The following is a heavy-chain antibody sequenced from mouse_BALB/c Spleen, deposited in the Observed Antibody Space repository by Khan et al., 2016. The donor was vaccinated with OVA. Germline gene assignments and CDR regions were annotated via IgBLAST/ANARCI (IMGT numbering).Heavy chain of an antibody. J-gene: IGHJ4*01. CDR1: GYTFTNYG. Sequence: QIQLVQSGPDLKKPGETVKISCKASGYTFTNYGMNWVKQSPGKALKWMGWINTNTGEPPYADDFKGRFAFSLETSASPAYLQINNLKNEDTATYFCARPPYFSYSLDHWGQGTSVTVSS. V-gene: IGHV9-3-1*01. CDR3: ARPPYFSYSLDH. CDR2: INTNTGEP. D-gene: IGHD2-12*01.